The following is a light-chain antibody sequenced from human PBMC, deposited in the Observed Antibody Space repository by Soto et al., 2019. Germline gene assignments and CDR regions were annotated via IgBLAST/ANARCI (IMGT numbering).Light chain of an antibody. CDR3: SSYTGSSNLYV. CDR2: DVS. Sequence: QSALTQPASVSGSPGQSITISCTGSSSDVGAYNYVSWYQQHPGKAPKLTIYDVSNRPSGVSDRFSGSKSGNTASLTISGLQAEDEADYYCSSYTGSSNLYVFGTGTKLTVL. CDR1: SSDVGAYNY. J-gene: IGLJ1*01. V-gene: IGLV2-14*03.